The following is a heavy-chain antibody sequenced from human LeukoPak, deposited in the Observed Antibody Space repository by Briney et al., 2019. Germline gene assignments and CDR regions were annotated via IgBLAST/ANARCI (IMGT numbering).Heavy chain of an antibody. CDR3: ARGMRDGYIRLDAFDI. Sequence: ASVKVSCKASGYTFTGYYMHWVRQAPGQGLEWMGWINPNSGGTNYAQKFQGRVTMTRDTSNSTAYMELSRLRSDDTAVYYCARGMRDGYIRLDAFDIWGQGTMVTVSS. D-gene: IGHD5-24*01. V-gene: IGHV1-2*02. J-gene: IGHJ3*02. CDR1: GYTFTGYY. CDR2: INPNSGGT.